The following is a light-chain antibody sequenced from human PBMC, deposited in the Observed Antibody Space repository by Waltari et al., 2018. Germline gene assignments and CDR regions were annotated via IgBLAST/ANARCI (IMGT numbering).Light chain of an antibody. CDR3: QQYGSSVLYT. V-gene: IGKV3-20*01. CDR1: QTLSKNY. CDR2: GAS. J-gene: IGKJ2*01. Sequence: IVLTQSPGTLSLSPGESATLSCRDSQTLSKNYLAWYQQKPGQAPRLLIYGASSRAAGIPDRLSGSGSGTYFTLTISRLEPDDFAMYYCQQYGSSVLYTFGQGTKLEIK.